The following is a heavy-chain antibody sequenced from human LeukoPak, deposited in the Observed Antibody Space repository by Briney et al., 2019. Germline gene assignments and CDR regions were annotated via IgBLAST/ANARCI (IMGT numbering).Heavy chain of an antibody. CDR2: ISGSGGST. D-gene: IGHD3-10*01. Sequence: GGSLRLSCAASGFTFSSYAMSWVRQAPGMGLEWVSAISGSGGSTYYADSVKGRFTISRDNSKNTLYLQMNSLRAEDTAVYYCAKAWGAYYYGSGSYYNYWGQGTLVTVSS. CDR3: AKAWGAYYYGSGSYYNY. V-gene: IGHV3-23*01. CDR1: GFTFSSYA. J-gene: IGHJ4*02.